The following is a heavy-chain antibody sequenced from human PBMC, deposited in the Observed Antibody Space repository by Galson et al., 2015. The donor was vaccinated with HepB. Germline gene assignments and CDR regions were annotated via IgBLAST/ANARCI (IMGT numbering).Heavy chain of an antibody. CDR2: IYYSGST. V-gene: IGHV4-34*01. CDR3: ASHRWDYYDSSDNRGYFDY. CDR1: GGSFSGYY. Sequence: ETLSLTCAVYGGSFSGYYWSWIRQPPGKGLEWIGSIYYSGSTYYNPSLKSRVTISVDTSKNRFSLKLSSVTAADTAVYYCASHRWDYYDSSDNRGYFDYWGQGTLVTVSS. J-gene: IGHJ4*02. D-gene: IGHD3-22*01.